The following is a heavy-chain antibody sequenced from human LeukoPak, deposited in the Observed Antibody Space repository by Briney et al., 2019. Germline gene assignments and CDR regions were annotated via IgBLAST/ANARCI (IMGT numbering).Heavy chain of an antibody. CDR2: MNPNSGNT. Sequence: ASVKVSCKASGYTFTGYYMHWVRQATGQGLEWMGWMNPNSGNTGYAQKFQGRVTMTRNTSISTAYMELSSLRSEDTAVYYCARARYGDYAFDYWGQGTLVTVSS. D-gene: IGHD4-17*01. CDR3: ARARYGDYAFDY. V-gene: IGHV1-8*02. J-gene: IGHJ4*02. CDR1: GYTFTGYY.